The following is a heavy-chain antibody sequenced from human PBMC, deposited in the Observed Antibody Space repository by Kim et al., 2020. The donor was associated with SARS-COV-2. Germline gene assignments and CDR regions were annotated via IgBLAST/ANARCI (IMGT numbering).Heavy chain of an antibody. D-gene: IGHD1-26*01. Sequence: ASVKVSCQASGYTFTAYYVSWVRQAPGQGLEWMGWISAYNGNTNYAQKFQGRVTLTTDTSTSTAYMELRSLTSDDTAVYYCAKGGQWDFLSDYWGQGTLVTVSS. J-gene: IGHJ4*02. CDR3: AKGGQWDFLSDY. V-gene: IGHV1-18*01. CDR1: GYTFTAYY. CDR2: ISAYNGNT.